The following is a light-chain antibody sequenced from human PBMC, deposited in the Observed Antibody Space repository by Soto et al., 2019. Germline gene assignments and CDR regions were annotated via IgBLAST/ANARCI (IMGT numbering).Light chain of an antibody. CDR3: QQSYSTVALT. CDR2: AAS. V-gene: IGKV1-39*01. J-gene: IGKJ4*01. CDR1: QSMTSY. Sequence: DIQMTQSPSSLSASVGDRVTITCRASQSMTSYLNWYQQKPGKAPKLLIYAASSLQSGVPSRFSGSGSGTHFTLTISSLQPEDFATYFCQQSYSTVALTFVGGTKVEIK.